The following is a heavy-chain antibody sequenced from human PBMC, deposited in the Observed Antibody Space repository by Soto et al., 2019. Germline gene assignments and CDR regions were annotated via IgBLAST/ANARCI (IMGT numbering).Heavy chain of an antibody. V-gene: IGHV3-23*01. J-gene: IGHJ4*02. Sequence: PGGSLRLSCAASGFTFRSYAMNWVRQAPGKGLEWVSFISGDGGSTFYADSVKGRFTISRDNSKDTLYLQMNSLRAEDTAVYYCAKDRPNGFDYWGKGTRVTAPQ. CDR2: ISGDGGST. CDR1: GFTFRSYA. CDR3: AKDRPNGFDY. D-gene: IGHD2-8*01.